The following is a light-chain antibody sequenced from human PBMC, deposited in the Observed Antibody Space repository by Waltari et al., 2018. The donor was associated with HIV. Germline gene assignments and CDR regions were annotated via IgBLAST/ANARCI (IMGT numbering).Light chain of an antibody. Sequence: SYVLTQAPSVSVAPGQTARITCGGNNIGSYSVNWDQQKPGQAPVLVVYDDSDRPSGIPERIYGSNSGNTATLTINRVEAGDEADYSCQVWDSNSDDYVFGGGTKLTVL. CDR1: NIGSYS. CDR3: QVWDSNSDDYV. CDR2: DDS. V-gene: IGLV3-21*02. J-gene: IGLJ2*01.